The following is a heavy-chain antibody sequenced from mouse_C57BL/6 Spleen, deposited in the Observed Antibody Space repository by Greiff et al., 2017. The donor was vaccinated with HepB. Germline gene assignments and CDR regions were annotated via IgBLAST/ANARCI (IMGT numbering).Heavy chain of an antibody. CDR1: GFTFSSYG. CDR3: ARHYSNYVYFDV. D-gene: IGHD2-5*01. J-gene: IGHJ1*03. CDR2: ISSGGSYT. V-gene: IGHV5-6*01. Sequence: EVKLVESGGDLVKPGGSLKLSCAASGFTFSSYGMSWVRQTPDKRLEWVATISSGGSYTYYPDSVKGRFTISKDNAKNTLYLQMSSLKSEDTAMYYCARHYSNYVYFDVWGTGTTVTVSS.